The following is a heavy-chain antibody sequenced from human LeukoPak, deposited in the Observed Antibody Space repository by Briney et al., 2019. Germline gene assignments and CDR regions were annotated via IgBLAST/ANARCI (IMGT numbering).Heavy chain of an antibody. D-gene: IGHD4-23*01. V-gene: IGHV1-8*01. Sequence: ASVKVSCKASGYTFTSYDINWVRQATGQGLEWMGWMNSNSGNTGYAQKFQGRATMTRNTSISTAYMELSSLRSEDTAVYYCARGVETTVVTPGYWGQGTLVTVSS. CDR2: MNSNSGNT. CDR3: ARGVETTVVTPGY. J-gene: IGHJ4*02. CDR1: GYTFTSYD.